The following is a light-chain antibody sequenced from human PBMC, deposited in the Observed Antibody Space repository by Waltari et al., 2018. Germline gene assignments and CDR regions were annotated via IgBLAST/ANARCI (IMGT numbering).Light chain of an antibody. V-gene: IGKV1-27*01. CDR3: QQDYTTPLT. CDR2: AAA. Sequence: DIQMTQSPPSLSASVGDRFTVTCRASQVINKELTWYQVKPGKAPTLLIYAAATLQTGVSSRFSGSGSGTDFTLTISSLQPEDVATYFCQQDYTTPLTFGGGTKVEIK. J-gene: IGKJ4*01. CDR1: QVINKE.